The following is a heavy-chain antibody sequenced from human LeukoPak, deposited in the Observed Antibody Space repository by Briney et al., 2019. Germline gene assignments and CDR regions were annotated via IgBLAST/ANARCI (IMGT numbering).Heavy chain of an antibody. CDR2: ISGSGGTT. CDR1: GFTFSSYA. Sequence: PGGSLRLSCAASGFTFSSYAMSWVRQAPGKGLEWVSAISGSGGTTYYADSVKGRFTISRDNSKKTLYLQINSLRAEATAVYYCAKCSTYYYDSGNHRYDTWGQGTLVTVSP. J-gene: IGHJ5*02. V-gene: IGHV3-23*01. CDR3: AKCSTYYYDSGNHRYDT. D-gene: IGHD3-10*01.